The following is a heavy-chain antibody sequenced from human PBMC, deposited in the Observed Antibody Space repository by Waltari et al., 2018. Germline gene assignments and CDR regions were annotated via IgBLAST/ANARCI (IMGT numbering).Heavy chain of an antibody. V-gene: IGHV1-2*02. Sequence: QVQLVQSGAEVKKPGASVKVSCKASGYTFTGYHMHWVRQAPGQGLEWMGWINPNSGGTNYAQKFQGRVTMTRDTSISTAYMELSRLRSDDTAVYYCAKGPYDFWSGYYLFDYWGQGTLVTVSS. CDR2: INPNSGGT. CDR3: AKGPYDFWSGYYLFDY. CDR1: GYTFTGYH. J-gene: IGHJ4*02. D-gene: IGHD3-3*01.